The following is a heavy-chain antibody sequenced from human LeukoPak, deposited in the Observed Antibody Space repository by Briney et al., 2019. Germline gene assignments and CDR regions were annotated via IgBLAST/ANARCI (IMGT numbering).Heavy chain of an antibody. J-gene: IGHJ4*02. CDR2: LIENGATT. D-gene: IGHD4-17*01. CDR3: AKVAGGSVTKVAFDY. V-gene: IGHV3-23*01. CDR1: GFTFSSHA. Sequence: GGSLRLSCAASGFTFSSHAMSWVRRAPGKGLEWASGLIENGATTYYADSVKGRFTISRDNSKNTLYLQMNSLRAEDTAVYYCAKVAGGSVTKVAFDYWGQGTLVTVSS.